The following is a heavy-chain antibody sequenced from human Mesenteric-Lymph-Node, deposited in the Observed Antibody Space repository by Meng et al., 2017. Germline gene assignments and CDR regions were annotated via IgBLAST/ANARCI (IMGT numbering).Heavy chain of an antibody. V-gene: IGHV3-48*03. CDR2: IPPSSATV. D-gene: IGHD6-13*01. CDR1: GFTFSNYE. CDR3: VRGGIAGDH. Sequence: GESLKISCVASGFTFSNYEMNWVRQAPGKGLEWVAYIPPSSATVNYADSVKGRFTVSRDNAKQSVYLQMNSLRVADTAVYYCVRGGIAGDHWGQGTLVTVSS. J-gene: IGHJ4*02.